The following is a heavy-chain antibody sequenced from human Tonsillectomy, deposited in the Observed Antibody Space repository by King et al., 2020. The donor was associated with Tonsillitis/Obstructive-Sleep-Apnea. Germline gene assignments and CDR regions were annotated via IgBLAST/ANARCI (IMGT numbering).Heavy chain of an antibody. CDR3: ARDAMSHYVESSGYHTFDY. J-gene: IGHJ4*02. V-gene: IGHV1-18*01. CDR2: IRAYNGNT. Sequence: QLVQSGAEVKKPGASVKVSCKASGYTFSSYGISWVRQAPGQGLEWMGWIRAYNGNTNYAQNLPGRVTMPTDTSTSTAYMEVRSLRSDDTAVYYCARDAMSHYVESSGYHTFDYWGQGTLVTVSS. CDR1: GYTFSSYG. D-gene: IGHD3-22*01.